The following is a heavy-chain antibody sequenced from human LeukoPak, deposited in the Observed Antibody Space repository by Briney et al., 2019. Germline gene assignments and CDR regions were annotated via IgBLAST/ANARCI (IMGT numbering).Heavy chain of an antibody. V-gene: IGHV3-30*02. D-gene: IGHD2-2*01. Sequence: GGSLRLSCAASGFTFSSHTMNWVRQAPGKGLEWVAVIWYGGSNKYYADSVKGRFTISRDNSKNTLYLQMNSLRAEDTAVYYCAKSRCSSTSCYGPFDYWGQGTLVTVSS. CDR1: GFTFSSHT. J-gene: IGHJ4*02. CDR3: AKSRCSSTSCYGPFDY. CDR2: IWYGGSNK.